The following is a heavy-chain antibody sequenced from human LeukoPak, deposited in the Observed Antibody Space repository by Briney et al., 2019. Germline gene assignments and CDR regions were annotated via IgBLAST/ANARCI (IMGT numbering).Heavy chain of an antibody. V-gene: IGHV1-8*02. CDR1: GYTFTSYG. D-gene: IGHD3-22*01. CDR2: MNPNSGNT. CDR3: ARVKYYYDSSGYYRYFDY. J-gene: IGHJ4*02. Sequence: ASVKVSCKASGYTFTSYGISWVRQAPGQGLEWMGWMNPNSGNTGYAQKFQGRVTMTRNTSISTAYMELSSLRSEDTAVYYCARVKYYYDSSGYYRYFDYWGQGTLVTVSS.